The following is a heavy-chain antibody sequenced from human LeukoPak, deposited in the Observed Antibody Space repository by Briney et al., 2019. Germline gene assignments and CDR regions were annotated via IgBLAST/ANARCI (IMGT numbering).Heavy chain of an antibody. D-gene: IGHD5-24*01. J-gene: IGHJ4*02. Sequence: EASVKVSCKASGYTFTSYGISWVRQAPGQGLEWMGWISPYNGNTNYAQKLQGRVTMTTDTSTTTAYMELRSLRSDDTAVYYCAREMATIVNQFDYWGQGTLVTVSS. CDR1: GYTFTSYG. V-gene: IGHV1-18*01. CDR3: AREMATIVNQFDY. CDR2: ISPYNGNT.